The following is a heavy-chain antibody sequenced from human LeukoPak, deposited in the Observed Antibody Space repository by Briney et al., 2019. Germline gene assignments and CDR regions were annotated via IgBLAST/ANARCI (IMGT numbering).Heavy chain of an antibody. V-gene: IGHV3-7*04. J-gene: IGHJ4*02. CDR1: GFTFSSYW. Sequence: PGGSLRLSCAASGFTFSSYWMSWVRQAPGKGLEWVANIKEDGSQKNYVDPVKGRFTISRDNAENSLYLQMSSLRVEDMAMYYCARGTGWFPDWGQGTLVIVSS. CDR3: ARGTGWFPD. CDR2: IKEDGSQK. D-gene: IGHD6-19*01.